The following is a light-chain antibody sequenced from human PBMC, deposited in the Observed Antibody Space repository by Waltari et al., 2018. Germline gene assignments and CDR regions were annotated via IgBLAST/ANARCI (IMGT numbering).Light chain of an antibody. V-gene: IGKV3-11*01. Sequence: EIVLTQSPATLSLSPGERATLSYRASQSVSSYLAWYQQKPGQAPRLLIYDSSTRPTGIPARFSGSGSGTDFTLTISSLEPEDFAVYYCQLRTNWPSYTFGRGTKLEIK. CDR3: QLRTNWPSYT. CDR1: QSVSSY. J-gene: IGKJ2*01. CDR2: DSS.